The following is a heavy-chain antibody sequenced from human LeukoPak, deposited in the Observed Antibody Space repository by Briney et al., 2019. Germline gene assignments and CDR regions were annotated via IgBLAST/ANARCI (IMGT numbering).Heavy chain of an antibody. D-gene: IGHD3-16*01. V-gene: IGHV3-7*01. CDR3: ARDFGWSQFDY. J-gene: IGHJ4*02. Sequence: GGSLRLSCAASGFTFSSSWMSWVRQAPGKGLEWVANINQDGAVESFLNSVRGRFSISRDNTENSLYLQMNSLRDDDTAVYYCARDFGWSQFDYWGPGNLVTVSS. CDR2: INQDGAVE. CDR1: GFTFSSSW.